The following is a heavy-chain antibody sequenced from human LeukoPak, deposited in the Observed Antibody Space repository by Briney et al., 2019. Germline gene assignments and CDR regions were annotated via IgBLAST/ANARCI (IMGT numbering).Heavy chain of an antibody. CDR3: ARECGDSSGYYLPAFDI. CDR1: GFTFSSYA. J-gene: IGHJ3*02. Sequence: GGSLRLSCAASGFTFSSYAMHWVRQAPGKGLEWVAVISYDGSNKNYADSVKGRFTISRDNSKNTLYLQMNSLRAEDTAVYYCARECGDSSGYYLPAFDIWGQGTMVTVSS. D-gene: IGHD3-22*01. CDR2: ISYDGSNK. V-gene: IGHV3-30*04.